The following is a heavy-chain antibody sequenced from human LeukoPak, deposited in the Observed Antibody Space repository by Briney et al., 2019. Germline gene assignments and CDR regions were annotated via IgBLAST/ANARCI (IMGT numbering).Heavy chain of an antibody. J-gene: IGHJ4*02. V-gene: IGHV3-23*01. CDR3: AKRYLGASGSYNFDS. D-gene: IGHD1-26*01. CDR1: GFTFSSYA. CDR2: IPGSGSST. Sequence: GGSLRLSCTPSGFTFSSYAMSWVRQAPGKGLEWVSAIPGSGSSTYYADSVKGRFTISRDNSKNTLYLQMNSVRAEDTAIYYCAKRYLGASGSYNFDSWGQGTLVTVSS.